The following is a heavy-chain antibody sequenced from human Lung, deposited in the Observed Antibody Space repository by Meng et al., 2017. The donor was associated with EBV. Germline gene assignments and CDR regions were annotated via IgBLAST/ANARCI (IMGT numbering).Heavy chain of an antibody. CDR3: ARGATSVFDL. Sequence: LQHFCPGLVNPVQTPPLTCVISGDSVSSSSAAWTWIRQSPSRGLEWLGRTYYRSKWYNDYAVFVKSRITINPDTSKNQFSLQLNSVTPEDTAVYYCARGATSVFDLWGRGTLVTVSS. CDR2: TYYRSKWYN. J-gene: IGHJ2*01. V-gene: IGHV6-1*01. CDR1: GDSVSSSSAA.